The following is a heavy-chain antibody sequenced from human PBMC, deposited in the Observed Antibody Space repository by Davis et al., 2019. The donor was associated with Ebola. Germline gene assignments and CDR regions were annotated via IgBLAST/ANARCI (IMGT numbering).Heavy chain of an antibody. D-gene: IGHD6-19*01. CDR1: GVTFSIAW. V-gene: IGHV3-21*01. CDR3: ARSIAVAYFDY. CDR2: ISSSSSYI. Sequence: GESLKISCAASGVTFSIAWMTWVRQAPGKGLEWVSSISSSSSYIYYADSVKGRFTISRDNAKNSLYLQMNSLRAEDTAVYYCARSIAVAYFDYWGQGTLVTVSS. J-gene: IGHJ4*02.